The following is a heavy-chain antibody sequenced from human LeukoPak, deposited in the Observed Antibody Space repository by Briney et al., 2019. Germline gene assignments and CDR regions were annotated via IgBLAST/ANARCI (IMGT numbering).Heavy chain of an antibody. CDR2: IRQDASEK. V-gene: IGHV3-7*01. CDR1: GFTFSSYE. J-gene: IGHJ4*02. Sequence: PGGSLRLSCEASGFTFSSYEMSWVRQAPGKGLEWVANIRQDASEKYYVDSVKGRFTISRDNAKNSLYLQVNSLRVEDTAVHYCARVGILSRGYSYGYHYWGRGTLVTVSS. D-gene: IGHD5-18*01. CDR3: ARVGILSRGYSYGYHY.